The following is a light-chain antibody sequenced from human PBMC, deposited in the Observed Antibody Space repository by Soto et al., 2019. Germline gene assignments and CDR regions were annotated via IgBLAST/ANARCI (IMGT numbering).Light chain of an antibody. CDR2: DDN. V-gene: IGLV1-51*01. CDR1: SSNIGGNS. J-gene: IGLJ1*01. Sequence: QSVMTQPPSGSAAPGQKVTISCSGSSSNIGGNSVSWYQQLPGTAPKLHIYDDNKRPSGIPDRFSGSKSGTSATLGITGFQTGDEADYYCGSWDSSLSAYVFGTGTKLTVL. CDR3: GSWDSSLSAYV.